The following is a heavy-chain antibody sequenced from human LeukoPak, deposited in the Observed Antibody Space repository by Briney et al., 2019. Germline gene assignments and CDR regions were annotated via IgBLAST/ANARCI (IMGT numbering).Heavy chain of an antibody. Sequence: GGALRLSCAASGFTFRNHWMHWVRQTPGKGPVWVSRISSGGSSTTYADSVKGRFTISRDNAKNTLYLQMNNLRVEDTAMYYCARDQRVTGRPDIDYWGQGTLVIVSS. D-gene: IGHD6-6*01. CDR3: ARDQRVTGRPDIDY. V-gene: IGHV3-74*03. J-gene: IGHJ4*02. CDR2: ISSGGSST. CDR1: GFTFRNHW.